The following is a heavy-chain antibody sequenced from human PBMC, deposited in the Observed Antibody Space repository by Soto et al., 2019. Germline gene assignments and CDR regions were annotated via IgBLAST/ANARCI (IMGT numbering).Heavy chain of an antibody. CDR3: ARGTMVRGVIIKGPWFDP. CDR2: IYHSGST. J-gene: IGHJ5*02. Sequence: SETLSLTCAVSGYSISSGYYWGWIRQPPGKGLEWIGSIYHSGSTYYNPSLKSRVTISVDTSKNQFSLKLSSVTAADTAVYYCARGTMVRGVIIKGPWFDPWGKGTLVTVSS. V-gene: IGHV4-38-2*01. D-gene: IGHD3-10*01. CDR1: GYSISSGYY.